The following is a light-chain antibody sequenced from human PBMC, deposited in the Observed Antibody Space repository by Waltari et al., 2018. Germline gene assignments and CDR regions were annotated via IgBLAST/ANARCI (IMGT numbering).Light chain of an antibody. CDR1: QRISSY. Sequence: IQLTHSPSSLSASVGDRVNITCRASQRISSYLAWYQQKPGKAPKLLIYAASTLQTGVPARFSGSGSGTDFTLTISSLQPEDFATYYCQQRNSYPPTFGQGTKVEMK. CDR3: QQRNSYPPT. CDR2: AAS. J-gene: IGKJ1*01. V-gene: IGKV1-9*01.